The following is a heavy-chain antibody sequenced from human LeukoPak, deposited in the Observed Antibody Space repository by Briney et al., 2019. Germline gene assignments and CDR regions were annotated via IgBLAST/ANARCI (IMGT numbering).Heavy chain of an antibody. CDR3: ARLYRWLQFLDY. V-gene: IGHV3-48*02. CDR2: ISSSDNTI. CDR1: GFAFSDYS. J-gene: IGHJ4*02. D-gene: IGHD5-24*01. Sequence: GGSLRLSCAASGFAFSDYSMNWVRQAPGKGLEWVSYISSSDNTIHYADSVKGRFTISRDNAKNSLYLEMNSLRDEDTAVYYCARLYRWLQFLDYWGQGTLVTVSS.